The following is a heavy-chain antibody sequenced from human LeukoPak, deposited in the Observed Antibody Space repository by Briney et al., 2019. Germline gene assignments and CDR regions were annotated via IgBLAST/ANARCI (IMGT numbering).Heavy chain of an antibody. CDR1: GFTFSSYD. Sequence: GSLRLSCAASGFTFSSYDMHWVRQATGKGPEWVSGSGTAGDTYYPDSVKGRFTISRENAMNSLYLQMHSLRAGDTAVYYCVRWWGGMDVWGRGTTVTVSS. J-gene: IGHJ6*02. V-gene: IGHV3-13*01. D-gene: IGHD2-15*01. CDR2: SGTAGDT. CDR3: VRWWGGMDV.